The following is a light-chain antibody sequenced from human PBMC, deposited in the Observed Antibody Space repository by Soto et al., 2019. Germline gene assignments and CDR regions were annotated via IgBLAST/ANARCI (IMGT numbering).Light chain of an antibody. Sequence: EIVLTQSPGTLPMSPGERATRSCRASQSVSSSYLAWYPQKPGQAPRLLIYGASSRATGIPDRFSGSGSGTDFTLTISRLEPEDFAVYYCQQYGSSPLTFGQGTRLEI. CDR3: QQYGSSPLT. CDR2: GAS. V-gene: IGKV3-20*01. J-gene: IGKJ5*01. CDR1: QSVSSSY.